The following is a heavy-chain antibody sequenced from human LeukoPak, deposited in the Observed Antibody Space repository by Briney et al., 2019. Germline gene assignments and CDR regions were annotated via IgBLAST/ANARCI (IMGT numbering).Heavy chain of an antibody. CDR3: ARQPGVSSGYFPIDY. CDR1: GGSISSGDYY. Sequence: PSQTLSLTCTVSGGSISSGDYYWSWIRQPPGKGLEWIGYIYYSGSTYYNPSLKSRVTISVDTSKNQFSLKLSSVTAADTAVYYCARQPGVSSGYFPIDYWGQGTLVTVSS. V-gene: IGHV4-30-4*01. CDR2: IYYSGST. J-gene: IGHJ4*02. D-gene: IGHD3-22*01.